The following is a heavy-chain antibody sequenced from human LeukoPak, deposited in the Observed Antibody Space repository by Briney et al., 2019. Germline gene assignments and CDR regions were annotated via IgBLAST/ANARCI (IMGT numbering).Heavy chain of an antibody. CDR1: GFTFSSYA. CDR2: ISGSGGST. CDR3: AKDRGWAVATGEFDC. V-gene: IGHV3-23*01. D-gene: IGHD6-19*01. J-gene: IGHJ4*02. Sequence: PGGSLRLSCAASGFTFSSYAMSWVRQAPGKGLEWVSAISGSGGSTYYADSVKGRFTISRDNSKNTLYLQMNSLRAEDTAVYYCAKDRGWAVATGEFDCWGQGTLVTVSS.